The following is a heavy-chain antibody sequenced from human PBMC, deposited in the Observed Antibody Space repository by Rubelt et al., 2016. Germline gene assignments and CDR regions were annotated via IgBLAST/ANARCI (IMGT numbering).Heavy chain of an antibody. V-gene: IGHV3-23*04. CDR3: AKDLMLAAAPPSDY. D-gene: IGHD6-13*01. Sequence: EVQLVESGGGLIQPGGSLRLSCAASGFTVISNYMSWVRQAPGKGLEWVSSISGSGGGTYYADSVKGRFTIFRDNSKNTLYLQMNSLRADDTARYYCAKDLMLAAAPPSDYWGQGTLVTVSS. CDR2: ISGSGGGT. J-gene: IGHJ4*02. CDR1: GFTVISNY.